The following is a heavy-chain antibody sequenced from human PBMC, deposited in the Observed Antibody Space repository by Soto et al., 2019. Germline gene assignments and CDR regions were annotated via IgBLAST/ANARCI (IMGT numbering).Heavy chain of an antibody. CDR1: GGTFSSYA. CDR3: ARDRGSSGSDSTFFDY. V-gene: IGHV1-69*06. J-gene: IGHJ4*02. D-gene: IGHD5-12*01. Sequence: SVKVSCKASGGTFSSYAISWVRQAPGQGLEWMGGIIPIFGTANYAQKFQGRVTITADKSTSTAYMELSSLRSEDTAVYYCARDRGSSGSDSTFFDYWGQGTLVTVSS. CDR2: IIPIFGTA.